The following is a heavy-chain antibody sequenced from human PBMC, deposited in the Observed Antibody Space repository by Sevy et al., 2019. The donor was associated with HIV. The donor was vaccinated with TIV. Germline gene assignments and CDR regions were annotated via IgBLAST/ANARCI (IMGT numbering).Heavy chain of an antibody. CDR1: GKSLTAFS. Sequence: ASVKVSCKVSGKSLTAFSMHWVRQAPGKGLEWMGIFDPEDGETIYAQKLQGRLTMTEDTSTDTAYMELSRLRSEDTAVYYCATTKDYYETSGSPFDYWGQGTLVTVSS. V-gene: IGHV1-24*01. CDR2: FDPEDGET. D-gene: IGHD3-22*01. J-gene: IGHJ4*02. CDR3: ATTKDYYETSGSPFDY.